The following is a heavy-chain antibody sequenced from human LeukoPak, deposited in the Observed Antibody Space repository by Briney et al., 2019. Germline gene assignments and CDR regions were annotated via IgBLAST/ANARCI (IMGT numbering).Heavy chain of an antibody. J-gene: IGHJ4*02. Sequence: PSETLSLTCTVSGGSIDNSHYYWGWIRQPPGEGLEWIASIHYSGSTHYNPSLKSRVTIPVDTSKNQFSLKLSSVTAADTAVYYCVRLASGLIDYWGQGTLVTVSS. D-gene: IGHD6-19*01. CDR1: GGSIDNSHYY. CDR2: IHYSGST. V-gene: IGHV4-39*01. CDR3: VRLASGLIDY.